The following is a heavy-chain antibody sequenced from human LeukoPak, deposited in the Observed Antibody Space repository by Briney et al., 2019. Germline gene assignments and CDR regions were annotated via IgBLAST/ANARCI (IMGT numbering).Heavy chain of an antibody. V-gene: IGHV4-61*02. D-gene: IGHD3-10*01. Sequence: SETLSLTCTVSDGSISSGSYYWNWIRQPAGKGLEWIGRIYTSGSTNYNPSLKSRVTISVDTSKNQFSLKLSSVTAADTAVYYCARAPLYYYANDFDCWGQGTLVTVS. CDR1: DGSISSGSYY. CDR3: ARAPLYYYANDFDC. J-gene: IGHJ4*02. CDR2: IYTSGST.